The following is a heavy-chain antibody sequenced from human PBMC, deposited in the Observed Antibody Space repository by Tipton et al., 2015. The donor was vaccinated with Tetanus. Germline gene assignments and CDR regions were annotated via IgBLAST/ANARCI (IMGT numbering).Heavy chain of an antibody. J-gene: IGHJ3*02. V-gene: IGHV1-18*01. CDR2: ITPYNGHT. Sequence: QLVQSGVEVKKPGASVKVSCTANGYSFTSYGISWVRQAPGQGLEWVGWITPYNGHTDLAQKVQGRVTITADKSRSTGYMELSGLRSEDTAVYYCAREAVRWLQPTGIFDIWGQGTVITVSS. CDR3: AREAVRWLQPTGIFDI. CDR1: GYSFTSYG. D-gene: IGHD5-24*01.